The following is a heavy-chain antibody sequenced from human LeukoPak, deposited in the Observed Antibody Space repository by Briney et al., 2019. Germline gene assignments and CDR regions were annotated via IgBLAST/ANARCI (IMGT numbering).Heavy chain of an antibody. CDR2: IYYSGST. CDR1: GGSISSNSYY. J-gene: IGHJ4*02. Sequence: SETLSLTCAVSGGSISSNSYYWGWIRQPPGKGLEWIGSIYYSGSTYYNPSLKSRVTISVDTSKNQFSLKLSSVTAADTAVYYCARGVGSGYTDYWGQGALVTVSS. V-gene: IGHV4-39*07. CDR3: ARGVGSGYTDY. D-gene: IGHD3-22*01.